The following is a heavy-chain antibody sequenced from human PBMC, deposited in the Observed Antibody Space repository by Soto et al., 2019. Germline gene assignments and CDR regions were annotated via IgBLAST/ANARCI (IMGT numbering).Heavy chain of an antibody. J-gene: IGHJ4*02. D-gene: IGHD2-15*01. Sequence: KFQGRVTITRDTSASTAYMELSSLRSEDTALYYCARGPGGPDGPGDYWGQGTLVTVSS. CDR3: ARGPGGPDGPGDY. V-gene: IGHV1-3*01.